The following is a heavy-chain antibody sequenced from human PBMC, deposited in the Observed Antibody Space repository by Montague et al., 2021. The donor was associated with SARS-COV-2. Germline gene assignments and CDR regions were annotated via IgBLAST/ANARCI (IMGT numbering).Heavy chain of an antibody. Sequence: SETLSLTCVVSTGSISSDECWSWVRQAPGKGLEWIGAIYHTGGTNYNPSLRSRVTILVDKSKNQFSLKLTSATAADTATYYCARGQVTAFAILIVFPAAGPLDSWGRGTTVTVSS. CDR2: IYHTGGT. CDR3: ARGQVTAFAILIVFPAAGPLDS. D-gene: IGHD2-21*01. J-gene: IGHJ3*01. V-gene: IGHV4-4*02. CDR1: TGSISSDEC.